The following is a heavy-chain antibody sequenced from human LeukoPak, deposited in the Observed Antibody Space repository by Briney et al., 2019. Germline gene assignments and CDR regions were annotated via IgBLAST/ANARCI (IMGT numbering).Heavy chain of an antibody. CDR1: GYSFTSYW. V-gene: IGHV5-51*01. Sequence: LGESLKISCKGSGYSFTSYWIGWVRQLPGKGLEWMGIIYPGDSDTRYSPSFQGQVTISADKSTSTAYLQWSSLKASDTAMYYCARSRYDILTGPINYMDVWGKGTTVTVSS. CDR3: ARSRYDILTGPINYMDV. CDR2: IYPGDSDT. J-gene: IGHJ6*03. D-gene: IGHD3-9*01.